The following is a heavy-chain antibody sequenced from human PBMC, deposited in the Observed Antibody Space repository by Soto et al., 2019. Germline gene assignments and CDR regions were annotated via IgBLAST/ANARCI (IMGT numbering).Heavy chain of an antibody. CDR1: GFTFSSYG. D-gene: IGHD3-3*01. Sequence: LRLSCAASGFTFSSYGMHWVRQAPGKGLEWVAVISYDGSNKYYADSVKGRFTISRDNSKNTLYLQMNSLRAEDTAVYYCAKDPLVYRYDFWSGYSQPLDIWGQGTMVTVSS. CDR2: ISYDGSNK. CDR3: AKDPLVYRYDFWSGYSQPLDI. V-gene: IGHV3-30*18. J-gene: IGHJ3*02.